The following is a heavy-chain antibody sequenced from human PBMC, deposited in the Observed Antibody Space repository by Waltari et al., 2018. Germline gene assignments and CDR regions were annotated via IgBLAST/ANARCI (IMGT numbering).Heavy chain of an antibody. CDR1: GFTYSMYW. D-gene: IGHD4-17*01. CDR3: ARGARRTTVTTGWWYFDL. J-gene: IGHJ2*01. Sequence: EVQLVESGGGLVQPGGSLRLSCAASGFTYSMYWLHWVRQAPGKGLVVVERSKSDGGSQSYADSVKGRFTISKDNAKNTVYLQMNSLRAEDTAIYYCARGARRTTVTTGWWYFDLWGRGTLVTVSS. V-gene: IGHV3-74*01. CDR2: SKSDGGSQ.